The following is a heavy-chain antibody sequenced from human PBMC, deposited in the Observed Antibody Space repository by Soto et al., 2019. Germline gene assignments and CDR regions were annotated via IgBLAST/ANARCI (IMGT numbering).Heavy chain of an antibody. CDR2: ISWDGGST. Sequence: GGSLRLSCAASGFTFDDYTMHWVRQAPGKGLEWVSLISWDGGSTYYADSVKGRFTISRDNSKNSLYLQMNSLRTEDTALYYCAKDPYSGYDYGHYHYGMDVWGQGTTVTVSS. V-gene: IGHV3-43*01. J-gene: IGHJ6*02. CDR3: AKDPYSGYDYGHYHYGMDV. CDR1: GFTFDDYT. D-gene: IGHD5-12*01.